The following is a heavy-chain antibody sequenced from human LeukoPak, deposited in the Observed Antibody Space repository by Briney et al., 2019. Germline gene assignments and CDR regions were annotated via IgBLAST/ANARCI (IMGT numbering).Heavy chain of an antibody. J-gene: IGHJ5*02. D-gene: IGHD3-3*02. CDR2: IYYSGST. V-gene: IGHV4-59*08. CDR3: ARLSSSIFGVVIMHNWFDP. CDR1: GGSISSYY. Sequence: SETLSLTCTVSGGSISSYYWSWIRQPPGKGLEWIGYIYYSGSTNYIPSLKSRVTISVDTSKNQFSLKLSSVTAADTAVYYCARLSSSIFGVVIMHNWFDPWGQGTLVTVSS.